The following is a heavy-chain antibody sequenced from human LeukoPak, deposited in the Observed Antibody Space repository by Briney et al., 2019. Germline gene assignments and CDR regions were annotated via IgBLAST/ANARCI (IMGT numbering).Heavy chain of an antibody. D-gene: IGHD2-2*01. J-gene: IGHJ5*02. Sequence: GGSLRLSCSASGFTFSSYGMHWVRQAPGKGLEYVSAISSNGGSTYYADSVKGRFTISRDNSKNTLYLQMNSLRAEDTAVYYCAKVYCSSTSCPSYNWFDPWGQGTPVTVSS. CDR2: ISSNGGST. V-gene: IGHV3-64*04. CDR1: GFTFSSYG. CDR3: AKVYCSSTSCPSYNWFDP.